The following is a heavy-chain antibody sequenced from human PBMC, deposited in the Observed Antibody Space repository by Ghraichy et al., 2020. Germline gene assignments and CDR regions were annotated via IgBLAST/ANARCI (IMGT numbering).Heavy chain of an antibody. CDR3: ARRPYGSGSYTVDY. V-gene: IGHV4-39*01. J-gene: IGHJ4*01. CDR1: GGSISSSRYY. CDR2: INYSGNT. Sequence: SETLSLTCTVSGGSISSSRYYWGWIRQPPGKGLEWIGSINYSGNTYYNPSLKSRVTMSVDTSKSQFSLRLSSVTAADTAVYYCARRPYGSGSYTVDYWGQGTLVTVSS. D-gene: IGHD3-10*01.